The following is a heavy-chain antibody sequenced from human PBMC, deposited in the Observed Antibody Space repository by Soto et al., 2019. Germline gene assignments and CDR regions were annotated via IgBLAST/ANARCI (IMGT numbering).Heavy chain of an antibody. CDR1: GGSISSGGYY. CDR3: ARRYGGNFDY. J-gene: IGHJ4*02. V-gene: IGHV4-31*03. Sequence: QVQLQESGPGLVKPSQTLSLTCTVSGGSISSGGYYWSWIRQHPGKGLEWIGYIYYSGSTYHNPPLKSRVTLSLATPKTQSSLKLSSVPAADTAVYYCARRYGGNFDYWGQGTLVTVSS. CDR2: IYYSGST. D-gene: IGHD2-15*01.